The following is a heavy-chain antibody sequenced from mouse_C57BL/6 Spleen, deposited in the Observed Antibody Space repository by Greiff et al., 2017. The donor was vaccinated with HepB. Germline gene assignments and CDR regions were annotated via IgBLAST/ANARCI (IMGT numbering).Heavy chain of an antibody. CDR3: TYYYGSSYGWFAY. Sequence: VQLQQSGAELVRPGASVKLSCTASGFNIKDYYMHWVKQRPEQGLEWIGRIDPEDGDTEYAPKFQGKATMTADTSSNTAYLQLSSLTSEDTAVYYCTYYYGSSYGWFAYWGQGTLVTVSA. J-gene: IGHJ3*01. CDR2: IDPEDGDT. CDR1: GFNIKDYY. V-gene: IGHV14-1*01. D-gene: IGHD1-1*01.